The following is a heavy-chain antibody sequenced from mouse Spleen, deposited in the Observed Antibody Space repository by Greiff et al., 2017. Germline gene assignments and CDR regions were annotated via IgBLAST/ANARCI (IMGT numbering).Heavy chain of an antibody. J-gene: IGHJ4*01. Sequence: EVQLVESGGGLVKPGGSLKLSCAASGFTFSDYGMAWVRQAPGKGPEWVAFISNLAYSIYYADTVTGRFTISRENAKNTLYLEMSSLRSEDTAMYYCARDSSGYVGAMDYWGQGTSVTVSS. D-gene: IGHD3-1*01. CDR1: GFTFSDYG. CDR2: ISNLAYSI. V-gene: IGHV5-15*02. CDR3: ARDSSGYVGAMDY.